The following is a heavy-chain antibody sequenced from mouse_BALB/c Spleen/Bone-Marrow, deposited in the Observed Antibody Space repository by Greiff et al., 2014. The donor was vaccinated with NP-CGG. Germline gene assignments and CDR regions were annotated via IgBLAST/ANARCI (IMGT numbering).Heavy chain of an antibody. V-gene: IGHV1-61*01. J-gene: IGHJ2*01. CDR2: IHPSDGES. D-gene: IGHD4-1*01. CDR1: GYSFTNYW. Sequence: VQLQQSGAELVRPGTSVQLSCKASGYSFTNYWTNWVKQRPGQGLEWIGMIHPSDGESRLNQKFKDKATLTVDKSSTTAYMQLSSPTSEDSAVYYCARGLGEIWGYWGQGTTLTVSS. CDR3: ARGLGEIWGY.